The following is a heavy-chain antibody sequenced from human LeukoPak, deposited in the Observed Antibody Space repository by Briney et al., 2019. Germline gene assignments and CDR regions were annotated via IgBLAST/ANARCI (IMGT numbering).Heavy chain of an antibody. V-gene: IGHV3-43*02. CDR3: AKDLASLYDAFDI. Sequence: GGSLRLSCAASGFTFDDYAMDWVRQAPGKGLEWVPLISGDGGRTFYADSVKGRFTISRDNSKNSLYLQMNSLRTEDTALYYCAKDLASLYDAFDIWGQGTMVTVSS. CDR1: GFTFDDYA. J-gene: IGHJ3*02. CDR2: ISGDGGRT.